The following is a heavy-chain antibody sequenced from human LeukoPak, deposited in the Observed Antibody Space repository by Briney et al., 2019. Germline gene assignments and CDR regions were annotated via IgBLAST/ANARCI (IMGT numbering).Heavy chain of an antibody. CDR3: ARRGYSGNFDY. CDR1: GGTFSSYA. Sequence: SVKVSCEASGGTFSSYAISWVRQAPAQGLEWMGGIIPIFGTANYAQKFQGRVTITADESTSTAYMELSSLRSEDTAVYYCARRGYSGNFDYWGQGTLVTVSS. V-gene: IGHV1-69*13. D-gene: IGHD5-12*01. J-gene: IGHJ4*02. CDR2: IIPIFGTA.